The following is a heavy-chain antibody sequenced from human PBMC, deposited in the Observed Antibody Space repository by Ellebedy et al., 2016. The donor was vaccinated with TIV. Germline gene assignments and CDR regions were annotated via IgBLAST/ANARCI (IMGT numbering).Heavy chain of an antibody. V-gene: IGHV3-30-3*01. D-gene: IGHD1-26*01. J-gene: IGHJ4*02. CDR2: ISYDGNSE. Sequence: PGGSLRLSCAASGFTFSSYAMHWVRKAPGKGLEWVAVISYDGNSEYYADSVKGRFTISRDSSKNTLSLQMNSLRAEDTAVYYCARGVGVGAAWYFDFWGQGTLVTVSS. CDR3: ARGVGVGAAWYFDF. CDR1: GFTFSSYA.